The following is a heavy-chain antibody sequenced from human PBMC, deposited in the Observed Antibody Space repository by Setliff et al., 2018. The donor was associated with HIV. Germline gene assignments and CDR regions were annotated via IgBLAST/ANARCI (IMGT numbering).Heavy chain of an antibody. D-gene: IGHD5-18*01. J-gene: IGHJ4*02. V-gene: IGHV1-69*11. CDR3: ARAEYSSHNFFDS. CDR2: IMPMLGTA. CDR1: GGTFSNYF. Sequence: SVKVSCKASGGTFSNYFISRIRQAPGQGLEWMGKIMPMLGTANYAQKFQGRVTITADESTSTVYMELRSLTSKDTAMYYCARAEYSSHNFFDSWGQGTLVTVSS.